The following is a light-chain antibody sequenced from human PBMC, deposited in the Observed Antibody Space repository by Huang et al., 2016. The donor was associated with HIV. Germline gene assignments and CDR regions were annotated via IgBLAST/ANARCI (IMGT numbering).Light chain of an antibody. V-gene: IGKV2-29*02. CDR3: MQGIHLSSP. CDR1: QSLLHSDGKTY. J-gene: IGKJ4*01. Sequence: NQTPLSLSVTPGQPASISCKSSQSLLHSDGKTYLYWYVQKAGHSPQLLMYEVSNRFAGVAGRMRSSGSAASITLKISRVEAEDVGIYYYMQGIHLSSPFGGGTKVEIK. CDR2: EVS.